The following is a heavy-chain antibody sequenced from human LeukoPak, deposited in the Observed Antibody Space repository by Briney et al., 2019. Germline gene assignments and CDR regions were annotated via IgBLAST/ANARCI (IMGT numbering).Heavy chain of an antibody. V-gene: IGHV3-53*01. Sequence: GGSLRLSCAASGFTVSSNYMSWVRQAPGKGLEWVSVIYSGGSTYYADSVKGRFTISRDNSKNTLYLQMNSLRAEDTAVYYCARDVRGSVTSYFYYYMDVWGKGTTVTVSS. J-gene: IGHJ6*03. CDR2: IYSGGST. CDR1: GFTVSSNY. D-gene: IGHD5-18*01. CDR3: ARDVRGSVTSYFYYYMDV.